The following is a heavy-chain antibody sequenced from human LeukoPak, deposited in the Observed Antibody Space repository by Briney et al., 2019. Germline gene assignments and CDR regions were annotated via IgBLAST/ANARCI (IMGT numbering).Heavy chain of an antibody. CDR3: ARGSKSSGYYYVFDY. D-gene: IGHD3-22*01. V-gene: IGHV1-18*01. J-gene: IGHJ4*02. CDR1: GYTFTSYG. CDR2: ISAYNGNT. Sequence: ASVKVSCKASGYTFTSYGISWVRQAPGQGLEWMGWISAYNGNTNYAQKLQGRVTMTTDTSTSTAYMELSSLRSEDTAVYYCARGSKSSGYYYVFDYWGQGTLVTVSS.